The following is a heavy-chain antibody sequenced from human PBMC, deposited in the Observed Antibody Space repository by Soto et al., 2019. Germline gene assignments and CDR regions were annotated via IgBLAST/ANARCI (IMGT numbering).Heavy chain of an antibody. CDR1: GFTFNKYS. V-gene: IGHV3-48*01. Sequence: EVQLVESGGGLVQPGGSLRLSCAASGFTFNKYSMNWVRPAPRKALELGSLISSTSRTIYYADSVKGRFTISRDNAENALFLRVNGRSSGDTSVYYSARSDYEYYAAAGYQLFDHWGQGTLVSVSS. CDR3: ARSDYEYYAAAGYQLFDH. D-gene: IGHD5-12*01. J-gene: IGHJ4*02. CDR2: ISSTSRTI.